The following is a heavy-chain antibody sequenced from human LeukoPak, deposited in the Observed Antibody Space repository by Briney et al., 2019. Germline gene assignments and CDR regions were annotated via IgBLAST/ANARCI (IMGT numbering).Heavy chain of an antibody. Sequence: GRSLRLSCAASGFTFSSYGMHWVRQAPGKGLEWVAVISYDESNKYYADSAKGRFTISRDNSKNTLYLQMNSLRAEDTAVYYCAKDRELLPYYYYYGMDVWGQGTTVTVSS. CDR2: ISYDESNK. CDR3: AKDRELLPYYYYYGMDV. V-gene: IGHV3-30*18. CDR1: GFTFSSYG. D-gene: IGHD1-26*01. J-gene: IGHJ6*02.